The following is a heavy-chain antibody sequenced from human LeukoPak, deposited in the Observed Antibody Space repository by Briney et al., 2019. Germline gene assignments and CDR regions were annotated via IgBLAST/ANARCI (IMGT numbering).Heavy chain of an antibody. J-gene: IGHJ5*02. Sequence: GESLRLSCAASGFTFSSYSMNWVRQAPGKGLEWVSSISSSSSYIYYADSVKGRFTISRDNAKNSLYLQMNSLRAEDTAVYYCASEPDYGDHNWFDPWGQGTLVTVSS. D-gene: IGHD4-17*01. V-gene: IGHV3-21*01. CDR1: GFTFSSYS. CDR3: ASEPDYGDHNWFDP. CDR2: ISSSSSYI.